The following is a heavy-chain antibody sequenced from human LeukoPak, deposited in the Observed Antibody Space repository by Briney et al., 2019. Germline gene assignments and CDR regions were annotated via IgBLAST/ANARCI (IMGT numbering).Heavy chain of an antibody. CDR3: ARAPIAAAGTGYDY. CDR1: GGSISSYY. CDR2: IYYSGST. V-gene: IGHV4-59*01. J-gene: IGHJ4*02. Sequence: SETLSLTCTVSGGSISSYYWSWIRQPPGKGLEWIGYIYYSGSTNYNPSLKSRVTISVDTSKNQFSLKLSPVTAADTAVYYCARAPIAAAGTGYDYWGQGTLVTVSS. D-gene: IGHD6-13*01.